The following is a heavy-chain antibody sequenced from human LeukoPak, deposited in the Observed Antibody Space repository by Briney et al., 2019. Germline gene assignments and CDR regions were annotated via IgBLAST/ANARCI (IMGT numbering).Heavy chain of an antibody. J-gene: IGHJ2*01. D-gene: IGHD3-10*01. V-gene: IGHV3-53*01. CDR3: AKIGVIGNWYYDV. CDR2: IYGVDGT. Sequence: TGGSLRLSCAASGVTVSSQYMNWVRRAPGKGLEWVSVIYGVDGTSYADSVKGRFTISRDNSKNTLYLQMNSLRAGDTAIYHCAKIGVIGNWYYDVWGRGTLVTVSS. CDR1: GVTVSSQY.